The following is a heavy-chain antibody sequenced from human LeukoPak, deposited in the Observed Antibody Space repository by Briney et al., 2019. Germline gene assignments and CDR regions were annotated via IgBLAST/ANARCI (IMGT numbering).Heavy chain of an antibody. J-gene: IGHJ4*02. CDR1: GGSFSGYY. D-gene: IGHD6-13*01. V-gene: IGHV4-34*01. Sequence: SETLSLTCAVYGGSFSGYYWSWIRQPPGKGLEWIGEVNHSGSTNYNPSLKSRVTISVDTSKNQFSLKLSSVTAADTAVYYCARGKRGYSSSWYDYWGQGTLVTVSS. CDR2: VNHSGST. CDR3: ARGKRGYSSSWYDY.